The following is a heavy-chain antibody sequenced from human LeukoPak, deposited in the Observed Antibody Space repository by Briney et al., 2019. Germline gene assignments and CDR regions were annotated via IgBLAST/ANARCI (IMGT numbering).Heavy chain of an antibody. Sequence: GGSLRLSCAASGFTLSNYWMHWVRQAPGKGLVWVSRISGDEIWTSYADSVKGLFIISRDNAKHTLYMQMNILRTEDTAVYYCERGFIGGPKRTVAFIFWGQGKRVTV. D-gene: IGHD4-23*01. CDR3: ERGFIGGPKRTVAFIF. V-gene: IGHV3-74*01. J-gene: IGHJ3*01. CDR1: GFTLSNYW. CDR2: ISGDEIWT.